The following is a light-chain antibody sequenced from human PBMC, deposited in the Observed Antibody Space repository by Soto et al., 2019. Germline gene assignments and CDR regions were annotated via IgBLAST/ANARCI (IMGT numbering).Light chain of an antibody. Sequence: EIVLTQSPGTLSLSPGERATLSCRASQRVSSSYLAWYQQKPGQAPRLLIYGASSRATGIPDRFSGSGSGTDCTRTISRLEPEDVAVYFCQRYGSSPPFTFGQGTKVEI. V-gene: IGKV3-20*01. CDR1: QRVSSSY. CDR3: QRYGSSPPFT. CDR2: GAS. J-gene: IGKJ2*01.